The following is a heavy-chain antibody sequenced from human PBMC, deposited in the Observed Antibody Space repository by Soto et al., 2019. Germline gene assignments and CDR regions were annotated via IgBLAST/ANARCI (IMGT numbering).Heavy chain of an antibody. Sequence: QVQLQQWGAGLLKPSETLSLTCAVYGGSFSGYYWSWIRQPPGKGLELIGEINHSGSTNYNPSLKSRVTISVDTSKNQFSLKLSSVTAADTAVYYCARRSAAGPWGQGTLVTVSS. CDR2: INHSGST. V-gene: IGHV4-34*01. CDR1: GGSFSGYY. J-gene: IGHJ5*02. CDR3: ARRSAAGP. D-gene: IGHD6-25*01.